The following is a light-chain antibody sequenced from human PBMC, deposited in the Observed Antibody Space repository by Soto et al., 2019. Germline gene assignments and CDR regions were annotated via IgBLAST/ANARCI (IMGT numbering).Light chain of an antibody. CDR1: QSVGND. CDR3: QQYNNWPLT. Sequence: EIVMTQSPATLSVSPGDRATLSCRASQSVGNDLAWYQQKPGRAPRLLIYDASTRATGIPARFSGSGSGTEFTLTISSLLSEDFAVYSCQQYNNWPLTFGGGTKVDIK. V-gene: IGKV3D-15*01. J-gene: IGKJ4*01. CDR2: DAS.